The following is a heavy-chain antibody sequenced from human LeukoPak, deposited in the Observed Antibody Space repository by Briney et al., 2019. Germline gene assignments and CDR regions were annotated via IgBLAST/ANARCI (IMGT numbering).Heavy chain of an antibody. Sequence: GGSLRLSCAASGFTVSTNYTSWVRQAPGKGLEWVSILYSGGTTYYADSVKGRFMISRDNSKNTLFLQMDSLTAEDTAVYYCARAPTVTTNYDSWGQGTLVTVSS. CDR2: LYSGGTT. CDR3: ARAPTVTTNYDS. CDR1: GFTVSTNY. J-gene: IGHJ4*02. V-gene: IGHV3-66*01. D-gene: IGHD4-17*01.